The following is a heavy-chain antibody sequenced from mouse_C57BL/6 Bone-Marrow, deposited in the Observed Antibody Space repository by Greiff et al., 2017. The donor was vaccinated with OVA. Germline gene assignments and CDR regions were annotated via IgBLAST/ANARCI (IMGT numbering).Heavy chain of an antibody. CDR1: GYTFTSYW. Sequence: QVQLQQPGAELVKPGASVKLSCKASGYTFTSYWMQWVNQRPGQGLEWIGEIDPSDSYTNYNQKFKGKATVTVDTSSSTAYMQLSSLTSEDSAVYYCARFDYHWYFDVWGTGTTVTVSS. J-gene: IGHJ1*03. V-gene: IGHV1-50*01. CDR3: ARFDYHWYFDV. D-gene: IGHD2-4*01. CDR2: IDPSDSYT.